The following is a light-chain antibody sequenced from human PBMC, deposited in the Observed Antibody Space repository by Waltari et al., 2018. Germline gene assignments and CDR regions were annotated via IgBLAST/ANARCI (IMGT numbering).Light chain of an antibody. CDR1: QSINNW. Sequence: DIQMTQSPSTLSASVGDRVTITCRASQSINNWLAWFQQKPGKAPKLLIYDASSLESGVPSRFSGSGSGTEFTLTISSLQPEDIATYYCQQHDNLVFGGGTKVEIK. V-gene: IGKV1-5*01. CDR2: DAS. CDR3: QQHDNLV. J-gene: IGKJ4*01.